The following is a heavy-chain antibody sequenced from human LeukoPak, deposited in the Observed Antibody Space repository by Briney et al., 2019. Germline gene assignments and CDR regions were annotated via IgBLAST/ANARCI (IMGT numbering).Heavy chain of an antibody. Sequence: ASVKVSCKASGYTFTSYGINWVRQASGQGLERMGWISGYNGNTNYAQKLQGRVTMTTDPSTTTAYMELRSLRSDDTAVYYCARSSHRDGDTFDYWGQGTLVTVSS. CDR2: ISGYNGNT. CDR1: GYTFTSYG. D-gene: IGHD3-10*01. CDR3: ARSSHRDGDTFDY. V-gene: IGHV1-18*01. J-gene: IGHJ4*02.